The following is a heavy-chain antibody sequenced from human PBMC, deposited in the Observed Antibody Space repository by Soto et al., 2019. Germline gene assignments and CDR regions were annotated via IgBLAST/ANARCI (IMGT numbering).Heavy chain of an antibody. V-gene: IGHV4-59*01. D-gene: IGHD3-22*01. CDR2: IYYSGST. CDR3: ARDSGYPYNWFDP. J-gene: IGHJ5*02. Sequence: SETLSLTCTVSGGSISSYYWSWIRQPPGKGLEWIGYIYYSGSTNYNPSLKSRVTISVDTSKSQFSLKLSSVTAADTAVYYCARDSGYPYNWFDPWGQGTLVTVSS. CDR1: GGSISSYY.